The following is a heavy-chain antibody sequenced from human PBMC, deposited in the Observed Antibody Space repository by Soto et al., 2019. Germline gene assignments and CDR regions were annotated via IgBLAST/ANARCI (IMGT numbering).Heavy chain of an antibody. CDR2: IYSGGST. Sequence: EVQLVESGGGLIQPGGSLRLSCAASGFTVSSNYMSWVRQAPGKGLEWVSVIYSGGSTYYADSVKGRFTISRDNSNTTLYRQMNSLRAEDTAVYYCARDRVECGYPDYVPQWGQGTLVTVSS. CDR1: GFTVSSNY. CDR3: ARDRVECGYPDYVPQ. V-gene: IGHV3-53*01. J-gene: IGHJ1*01. D-gene: IGHD3-22*01.